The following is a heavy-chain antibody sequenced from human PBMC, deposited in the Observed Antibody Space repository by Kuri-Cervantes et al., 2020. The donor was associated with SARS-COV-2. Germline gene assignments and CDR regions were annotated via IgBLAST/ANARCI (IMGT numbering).Heavy chain of an antibody. CDR3: ARGRRYSLPGGLDY. J-gene: IGHJ4*02. CDR1: GGSFSGYY. V-gene: IGHV4-34*01. CDR2: INHSGST. D-gene: IGHD3-9*01. Sequence: GSLRLSCAVYGGSFSGYYWSWIRQPPGEGLEWIGEINHSGSTNYNPSLKSRVTISVDTSKNQFSLKLSSVTAADTAVYYCARGRRYSLPGGLDYWGQGTLVTVSS.